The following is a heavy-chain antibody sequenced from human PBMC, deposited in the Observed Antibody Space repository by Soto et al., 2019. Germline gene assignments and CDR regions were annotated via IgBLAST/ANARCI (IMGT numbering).Heavy chain of an antibody. V-gene: IGHV5-10-1*01. J-gene: IGHJ5*02. CDR1: GYSFAGYW. D-gene: IGHD6-19*01. CDR2: IDPSDSQT. CDR3: ASSSGIEYNWFDP. Sequence: GESLKISCKGSGYSFAGYWITWVRQKPGKGLEWMGRIDPSDSQTYYSPSFRGHVTISATKSITTVFLQWSSLRSEDTAVYYCASSSGIEYNWFDPWGQGTLVTVSS.